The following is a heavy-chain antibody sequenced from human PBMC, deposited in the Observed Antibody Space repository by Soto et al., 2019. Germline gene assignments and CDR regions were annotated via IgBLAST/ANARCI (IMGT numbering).Heavy chain of an antibody. Sequence: QVQLVQSGAEVKKPGSSVKVSCKASGGTFSNYTISWVRQAPGQGLEWMGRIIPILGLANYAQKFQGRVTITADKSTGTASMELSSLRSEDTAVYYCANPPRYWGQGTLVTVSS. V-gene: IGHV1-69*02. CDR1: GGTFSNYT. CDR2: IIPILGLA. CDR3: ANPPRY. J-gene: IGHJ4*02.